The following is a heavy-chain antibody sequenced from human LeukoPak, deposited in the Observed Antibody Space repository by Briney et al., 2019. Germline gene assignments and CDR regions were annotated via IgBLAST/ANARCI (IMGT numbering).Heavy chain of an antibody. CDR1: GYTFTSYY. V-gene: IGHV1-46*01. CDR3: ARTSMATDVVVVTAIGYAFDI. D-gene: IGHD2-21*02. CDR2: INPSGGST. Sequence: ASVKVSCKASGYTFTSYYMRWVRQAPGQGLEWMGIINPSGGSTSYAQKFQGRVTMTRDTSTSTVYMELSSLRSEDTAVYYCARTSMATDVVVVTAIGYAFDIWGQGTMVTVSS. J-gene: IGHJ3*02.